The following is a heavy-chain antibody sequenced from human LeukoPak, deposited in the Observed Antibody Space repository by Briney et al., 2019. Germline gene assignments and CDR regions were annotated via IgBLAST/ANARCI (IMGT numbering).Heavy chain of an antibody. Sequence: GASVKVSCKASGYTFTSYYMHWVRQAPGQGLEWMRWIDPNTGGTNYAQKFQGRVTMTRDTSISTAYMELSRLRSDDTAVYYCARGRIAARGYYYYYMDVWGKGTTVTVSS. CDR2: IDPNTGGT. D-gene: IGHD6-6*01. V-gene: IGHV1-2*02. CDR3: ARGRIAARGYYYYYMDV. CDR1: GYTFTSYY. J-gene: IGHJ6*03.